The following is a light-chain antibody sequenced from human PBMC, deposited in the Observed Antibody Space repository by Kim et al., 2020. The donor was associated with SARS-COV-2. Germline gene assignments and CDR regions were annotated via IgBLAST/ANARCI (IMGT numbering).Light chain of an antibody. Sequence: DTVMTQTPGTLSVYPGGRATLSCGASQSVRNDLAWYQQRPGQAPRLLVYGGSTRATGVPLRISGSGSGTHITLIVSSLQPEDSGVYYCQQYNSWPLTFGGGTKVDIK. CDR1: QSVRND. CDR2: GGS. V-gene: IGKV3-15*01. J-gene: IGKJ4*01. CDR3: QQYNSWPLT.